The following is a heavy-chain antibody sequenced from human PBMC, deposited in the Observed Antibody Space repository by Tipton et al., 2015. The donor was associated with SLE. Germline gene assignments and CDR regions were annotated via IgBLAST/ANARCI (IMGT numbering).Heavy chain of an antibody. V-gene: IGHV4-59*11. CDR3: ARETYYFGSGTYYYYMDV. CDR2: IYYSGNT. CDR1: GGSIRSHY. J-gene: IGHJ6*03. Sequence: TLSLTCAVYGGSIRSHYWRWIRQPPGKGLEWIGYIYYSGNTNYNPSLKSRVTILVDPSKNQFPLKLSSVTAADTAVYYCARETYYFGSGTYYYYMDVWGEGTTVTVSS. D-gene: IGHD3-10*01.